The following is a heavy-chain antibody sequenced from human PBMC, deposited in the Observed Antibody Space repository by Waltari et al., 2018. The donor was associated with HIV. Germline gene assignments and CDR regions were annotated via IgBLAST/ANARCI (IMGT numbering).Heavy chain of an antibody. J-gene: IGHJ4*02. CDR3: VRAAIYSRGCFDY. CDR1: GYPFTSYD. D-gene: IGHD6-19*01. V-gene: IGHV1-8*01. Sequence: QVQLVQSGAEVQKPGASVQVSCKASGYPFTSYDTNWVRQATGQGLEWMGWMNPNSGDTGYAQKFQGRITMTSNTSISTVYMELSSLTSEETAVYYCVRAAIYSRGCFDYWGQGTLVTVSS. CDR2: MNPNSGDT.